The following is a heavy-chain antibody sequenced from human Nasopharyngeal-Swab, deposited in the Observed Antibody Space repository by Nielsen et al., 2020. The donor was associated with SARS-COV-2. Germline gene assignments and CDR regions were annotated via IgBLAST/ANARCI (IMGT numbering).Heavy chain of an antibody. V-gene: IGHV3-21*01. D-gene: IGHD6-6*01. CDR2: ISSSSSYI. Sequence: GGSLRLSCAASGFTFSSFTMNWVRQAPGKGLEWVSSISSSSSYIYYADSVKGRFTVSRDNAKNSLYLQMNSLRAEDTAVYYCARASSPVTHGMDVWGQGTTVTVSS. CDR3: ARASSPVTHGMDV. J-gene: IGHJ6*02. CDR1: GFTFSSFT.